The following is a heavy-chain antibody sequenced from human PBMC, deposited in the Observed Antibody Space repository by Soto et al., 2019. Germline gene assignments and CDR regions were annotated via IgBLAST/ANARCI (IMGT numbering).Heavy chain of an antibody. V-gene: IGHV1-8*01. CDR1: GYTFTSYD. J-gene: IGHJ6*02. CDR2: MNPNSGNT. Sequence: ASVKVSCKASGYTFTSYDINWVRQATGQGLEWMGWMNPNSGNTGYAQKFQGRVTMTRNTSISTAYMELSSLRSEDTAVYYCARGRMVRGVIGYYYYGMDVWGQGPRSPSP. CDR3: ARGRMVRGVIGYYYYGMDV. D-gene: IGHD3-10*01.